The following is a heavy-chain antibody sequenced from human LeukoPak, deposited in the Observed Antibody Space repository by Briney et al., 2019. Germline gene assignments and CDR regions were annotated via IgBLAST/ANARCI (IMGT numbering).Heavy chain of an antibody. CDR3: ARYLHPWWHLDY. D-gene: IGHD2-8*02. J-gene: IGHJ4*02. CDR1: GHTFTGYY. V-gene: IGHV1-2*04. Sequence: ASVKVSCKASGHTFTGYYMHWVRQAPGQGLEWMGWINPNSGGTNYAQKFQGWVTMTRDTSISTAYMELRRLRSDDTAVYYCARYLHPWWHLDYWGQGTLVTVSS. CDR2: INPNSGGT.